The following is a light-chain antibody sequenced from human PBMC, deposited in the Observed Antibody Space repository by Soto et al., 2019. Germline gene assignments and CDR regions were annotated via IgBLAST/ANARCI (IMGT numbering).Light chain of an antibody. CDR3: SSYTGSSINTVV. J-gene: IGLJ2*01. CDR2: EVI. V-gene: IGLV2-14*01. CDR1: SSDVGSYNY. Sequence: QSALTQPASVSGSPGQSITISCAGTSSDVGSYNYVSWYQQHPGKAPKLMIFEVINRPSGVSDRFSGSKSGNTASLTISGLQAEDEADYYCSSYTGSSINTVVFGGGTKLTVL.